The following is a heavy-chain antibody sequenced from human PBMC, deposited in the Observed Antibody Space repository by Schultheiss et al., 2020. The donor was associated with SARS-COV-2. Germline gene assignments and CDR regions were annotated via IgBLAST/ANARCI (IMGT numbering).Heavy chain of an antibody. J-gene: IGHJ4*02. D-gene: IGHD4-11*01. CDR1: GFSLSTSGMC. CDR2: IDWDDGK. Sequence: SGPTLVKPTQTLTLTCTFSGFSLSTSGMCVSWIRQPPGKALEWLARIDWDDGKYYSTSLKTRLTISKDTSKNQVVLTMTNMDPVDTATYYCAHDHDYSNYWDYWGQGTLVTVSS. V-gene: IGHV2-70*12. CDR3: AHDHDYSNYWDY.